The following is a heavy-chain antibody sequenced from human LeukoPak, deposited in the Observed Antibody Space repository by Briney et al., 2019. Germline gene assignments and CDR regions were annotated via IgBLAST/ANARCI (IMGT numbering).Heavy chain of an antibody. CDR2: IYYSGST. V-gene: IGHV4-28*01. Sequence: SETLSLTCAVSGYSISSSNWWGWVRQPPGEGLEWIAYIYYSGSTYYNPSLKSRVTMSVDTSKNQFSLKLSSVTAVDTAVYYCARSLRGYYFDYWGQGILATVSS. J-gene: IGHJ4*02. CDR3: ARSLRGYYFDY. CDR1: GYSISSSNW. D-gene: IGHD3-16*01.